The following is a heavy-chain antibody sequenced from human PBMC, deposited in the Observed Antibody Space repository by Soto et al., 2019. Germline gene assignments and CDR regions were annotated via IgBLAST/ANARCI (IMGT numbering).Heavy chain of an antibody. CDR3: ARESASIGVGRYWFDH. CDR1: GGSISSGCYY. CDR2: IYYSGST. D-gene: IGHD6-19*01. Sequence: SETLSLTCTVSGGSISSGCYYWSWIRQHPGKGLEWIGYIYYSGSTYYNPSLKSRVTISVDTSKNQFSLKLGSVTAADTAVYYCARESASIGVGRYWFDHWGQGTLVTVSS. V-gene: IGHV4-31*03. J-gene: IGHJ5*02.